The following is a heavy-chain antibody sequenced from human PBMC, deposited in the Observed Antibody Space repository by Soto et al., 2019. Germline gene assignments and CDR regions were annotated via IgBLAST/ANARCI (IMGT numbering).Heavy chain of an antibody. Sequence: QVQLVQSGAEVKKPGASVKVSCKASGYIFTNYGFSWVRQAPGQGLKWMGWIRAYNGNTNYAQKLQGRVTMTTDTSTSTAYMELRSLRSDDTAVYYCARDEQVSRYRDWYYWGQGTMVIVSS. CDR2: IRAYNGNT. CDR1: GYIFTNYG. D-gene: IGHD3-9*01. J-gene: IGHJ4*02. CDR3: ARDEQVSRYRDWYY. V-gene: IGHV1-18*01.